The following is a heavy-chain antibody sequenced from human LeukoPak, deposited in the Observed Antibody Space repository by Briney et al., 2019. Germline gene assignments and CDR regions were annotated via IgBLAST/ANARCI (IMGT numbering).Heavy chain of an antibody. CDR3: ARSSPQYYYYYGMDV. V-gene: IGHV4-59*08. CDR2: IYYSGST. J-gene: IGHJ6*02. Sequence: PSETLSLTCTVSGGSISSYYWSWIRQPPGKGLEWIGYIYYSGSTNYNPPLKSRVTISVDTSNNQFSLRLSSVTAADTAVYYCARSSPQYYYYYGMDVWGQGTTVTVSS. CDR1: GGSISSYY.